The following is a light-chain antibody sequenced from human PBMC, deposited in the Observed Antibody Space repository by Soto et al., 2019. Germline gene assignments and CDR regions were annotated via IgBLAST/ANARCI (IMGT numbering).Light chain of an antibody. CDR2: KAS. Sequence: DIQMTQSPSTLSASVGDRVTITCRASQSISTWLAWYQQKPGKAPKLLIYKASSLESGVPSRFSGSGSGTEFTLTISRLQPDDFATYYCQQYNRYSAFGQGTKLEIK. V-gene: IGKV1-5*03. CDR1: QSISTW. J-gene: IGKJ2*01. CDR3: QQYNRYSA.